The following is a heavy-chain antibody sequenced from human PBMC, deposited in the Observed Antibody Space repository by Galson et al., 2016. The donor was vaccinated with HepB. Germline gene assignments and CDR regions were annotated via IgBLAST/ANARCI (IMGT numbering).Heavy chain of an antibody. V-gene: IGHV5-51*01. Sequence: QSGAEVKEPGESLKISCKGSGSTFSNFWIGWVRQMLGKGLEWMGIIYPGDSDTTYSPSFEGRVTISAAIYTNTAYLEWSSLEASDTAMYFCPRNGFRMRGFSPDFWGQGTLVTVSS. CDR2: IYPGDSDT. CDR3: PRNGFRMRGFSPDF. J-gene: IGHJ4*02. CDR1: GSTFSNFW. D-gene: IGHD2-8*01.